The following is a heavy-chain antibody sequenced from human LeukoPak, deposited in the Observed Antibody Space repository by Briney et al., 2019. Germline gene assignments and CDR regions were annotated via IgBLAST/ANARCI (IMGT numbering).Heavy chain of an antibody. CDR2: IDPSDSFT. J-gene: IGHJ4*02. CDR3: QLGATRQGVDY. V-gene: IGHV5-10-1*01. Sequence: GESLKISCLGSGYSFASFWISWVRQMPGKGLEWMGRIDPSDSFTNYSQSFQGHVTISADKSISTAYLQWGSLKASDTAMYYCQLGATRQGVDYWGQGTLVTVSS. CDR1: GYSFASFW. D-gene: IGHD1-26*01.